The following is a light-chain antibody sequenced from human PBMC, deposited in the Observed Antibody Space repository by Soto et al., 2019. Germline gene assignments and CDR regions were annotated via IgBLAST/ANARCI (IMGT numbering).Light chain of an antibody. CDR1: QSVGTY. V-gene: IGKV3-11*01. CDR3: QQRSNWFLA. CDR2: DAF. J-gene: IGKJ4*01. Sequence: EIVLTQSPATLSLSPGERATLSCRASQSVGTYLAWYQQKPGRAPRLLIYDAFNRATGIPTRFSGSGSGTDFTLTTSRLEPEDFAVYYCQQRSNWFLAFGGGTKVEIK.